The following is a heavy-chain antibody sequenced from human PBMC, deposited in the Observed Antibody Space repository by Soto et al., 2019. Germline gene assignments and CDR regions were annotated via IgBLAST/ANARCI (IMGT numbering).Heavy chain of an antibody. D-gene: IGHD2-15*01. CDR1: GFTFSSYA. Sequence: WGSLRLSCAASGFTFSSYAMSWVRQAPGKGLEWVSAISGSGGSTYYADSVKGRFTISRDNSKNTLYLQMNSLRAEDTAVYYCAKDFMVVNDAFDIWGQGTMVTVSS. CDR3: AKDFMVVNDAFDI. V-gene: IGHV3-23*01. CDR2: ISGSGGST. J-gene: IGHJ3*02.